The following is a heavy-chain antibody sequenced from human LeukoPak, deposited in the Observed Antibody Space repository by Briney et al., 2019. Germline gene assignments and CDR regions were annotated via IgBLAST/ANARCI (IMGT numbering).Heavy chain of an antibody. V-gene: IGHV4-4*02. J-gene: IGHJ4*02. Sequence: PSETLSLTCDVSGGSISSGYWWSWLRQPPGKGLEWIGEIHHSGSTNYNPSLKGRVTISVDKSKNQFSVMLTPVTAADTAVYYCARNAYYSADYWDQGTLVTVAS. CDR1: GGSISSGYW. D-gene: IGHD3-10*01. CDR2: IHHSGST. CDR3: ARNAYYSADY.